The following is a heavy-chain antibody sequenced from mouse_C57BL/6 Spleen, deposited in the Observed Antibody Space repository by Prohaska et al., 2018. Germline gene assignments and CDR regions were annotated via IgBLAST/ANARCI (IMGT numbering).Heavy chain of an antibody. CDR2: INPNNGGT. V-gene: IGHV1-26*01. Sequence: GKSLEWIGDINPNNGGTSYNQKFKGKATLTVDKSSSTAYMELRSLTSEDSAVYYCARSDDEISFAYWGQGTLVTVSA. D-gene: IGHD2-12*01. CDR3: ARSDDEISFAY. J-gene: IGHJ3*01.